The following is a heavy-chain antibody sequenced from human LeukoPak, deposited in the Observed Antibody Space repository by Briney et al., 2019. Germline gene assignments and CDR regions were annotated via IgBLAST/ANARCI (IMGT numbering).Heavy chain of an antibody. V-gene: IGHV4-59*01. D-gene: IGHD1-14*01. J-gene: IGHJ3*02. Sequence: SETLSLTCTVSGGSISSYCWSWIRQPPGKGLEWIGYIYYSGSTNYNPSLKSRVTISVDTSKYQFSLKLSSVTAADTAVYYCASRTGAFDIWGQGTMVTVSS. CDR1: GGSISSYC. CDR3: ASRTGAFDI. CDR2: IYYSGST.